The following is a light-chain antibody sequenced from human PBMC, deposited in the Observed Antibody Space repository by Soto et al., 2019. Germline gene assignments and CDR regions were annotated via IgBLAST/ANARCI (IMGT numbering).Light chain of an antibody. CDR2: GAS. Sequence: EPVLTLSPGTVCFCTGERDTLSSRASQSVSSSYLAWYQQKPGQAPRLLIYGASSRATGIPDRFSGSGSGTDFTLTIIRLEPEDFAVYYCQQYGSSPPITFGQGTRLEIK. V-gene: IGKV3-20*01. CDR1: QSVSSSY. J-gene: IGKJ5*01. CDR3: QQYGSSPPIT.